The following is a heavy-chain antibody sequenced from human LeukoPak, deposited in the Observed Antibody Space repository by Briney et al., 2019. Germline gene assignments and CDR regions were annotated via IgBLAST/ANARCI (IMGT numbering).Heavy chain of an antibody. D-gene: IGHD1-26*01. CDR3: ARDWSGSYYDYYYYMDV. V-gene: IGHV4-39*07. CDR1: GGSISSSSYY. CDR2: FYYSGST. J-gene: IGHJ6*03. Sequence: SETLSLTCTVSGGSISSSSYYWGWIRQPPGKGLEWIGSFYYSGSTYYNPSLKSRVTISVDTSKNQFSLKLSSVTAADTAVYYCARDWSGSYYDYYYYMDVWGKGTTVTVSS.